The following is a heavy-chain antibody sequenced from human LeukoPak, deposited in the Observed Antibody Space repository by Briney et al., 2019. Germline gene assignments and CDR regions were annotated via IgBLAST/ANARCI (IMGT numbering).Heavy chain of an antibody. V-gene: IGHV3-7*05. D-gene: IGHD6-6*01. Sequence: GGSLRLSCAASGFTFSSYWMSWVRQAPGKGLEWEANIKQDGSVEYYVVSVKGRFTISRDNAKESLYLQMNSLRAEDTAVYYCARIGYSSSSFDFWGQGTLVTVSS. J-gene: IGHJ4*02. CDR1: GFTFSSYW. CDR3: ARIGYSSSSFDF. CDR2: IKQDGSVE.